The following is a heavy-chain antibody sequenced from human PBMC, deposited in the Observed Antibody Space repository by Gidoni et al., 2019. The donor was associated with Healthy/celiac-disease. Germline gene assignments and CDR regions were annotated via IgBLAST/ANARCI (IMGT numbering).Heavy chain of an antibody. J-gene: IGHJ6*02. CDR1: GFTVSSNY. CDR2: IYSGGST. V-gene: IGHV3-66*01. D-gene: IGHD6-19*01. Sequence: VQLVESGGGLVQPGGSLRLSCAASGFTVSSNYMSWVRQAPGKGLECVSVIYSGGSTYYADSVKGRFTISRDNSKNTLYLQMNSLRAEDTAVYYCARDSKAVAVPIGWGYYYYYYGMDVWGQGTTVTVSS. CDR3: ARDSKAVAVPIGWGYYYYYYGMDV.